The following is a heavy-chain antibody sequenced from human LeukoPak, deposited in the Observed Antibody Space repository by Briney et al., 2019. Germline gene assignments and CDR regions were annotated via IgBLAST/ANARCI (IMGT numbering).Heavy chain of an antibody. J-gene: IGHJ4*02. CDR3: ARVSSSSWWALDY. V-gene: IGHV3-74*01. CDR2: INTDGSST. CDR1: GFIFTNYA. Sequence: GGSLRLSCAASGFIFTNYAMNWVRQAPGKGLVWVSRINTDGSSTSYADSVKGRFTISRDNAKNTLYLQMNSLRAEDTAVYYCARVSSSSWWALDYWGQGTLVTVSS. D-gene: IGHD6-13*01.